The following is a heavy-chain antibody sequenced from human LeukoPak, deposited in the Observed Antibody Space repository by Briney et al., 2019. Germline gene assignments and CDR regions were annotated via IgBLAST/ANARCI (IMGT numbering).Heavy chain of an antibody. CDR3: ARASSSLYYMDV. V-gene: IGHV1-69*05. D-gene: IGHD6-6*01. CDR2: IIPIFGTA. J-gene: IGHJ6*03. CDR1: GGTFSSYA. Sequence: GASVKVSCKASGGTFSSYAISWVRQAPGQGLVWMGGIIPIFGTANYAQKCQGRVTITTDESTSTAYMELSSLRSEDTAVYYCARASSSLYYMDVWGKGTTVIVSS.